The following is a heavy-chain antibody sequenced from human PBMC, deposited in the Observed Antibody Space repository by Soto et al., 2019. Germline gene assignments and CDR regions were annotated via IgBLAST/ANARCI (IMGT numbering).Heavy chain of an antibody. V-gene: IGHV4-59*01. CDR1: GGSISSYY. CDR3: ARGGSRYSYGYIWFDP. D-gene: IGHD5-18*01. J-gene: IGHJ5*02. Sequence: PSETLSLTCTVSGGSISSYYWSWIRQPPGKGLEWIGYIYYSGSTNYNPSLKSRVTISVDTSKNQFSLKLSSVTAADTAVYYCARGGSRYSYGYIWFDPWGQGTLVTVSS. CDR2: IYYSGST.